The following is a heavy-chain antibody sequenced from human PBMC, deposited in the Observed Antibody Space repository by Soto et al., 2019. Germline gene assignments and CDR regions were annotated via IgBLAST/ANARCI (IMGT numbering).Heavy chain of an antibody. V-gene: IGHV3-9*01. Sequence: EVQLVESGGGLVQPGRSLRLSCAASGFTFDDYAMHWVRQAPGKGLEWVSGISWNSGKIGYADSVKGRCTISRDNAKNSLYLQMNSLRAEDTALYYCATLGTIDTGGMDVWGQGTTVTVSS. J-gene: IGHJ6*02. CDR2: ISWNSGKI. D-gene: IGHD2-2*01. CDR3: ATLGTIDTGGMDV. CDR1: GFTFDDYA.